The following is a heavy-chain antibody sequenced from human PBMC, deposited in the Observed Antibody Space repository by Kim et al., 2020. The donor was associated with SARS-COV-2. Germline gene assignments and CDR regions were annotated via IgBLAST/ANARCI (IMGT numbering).Heavy chain of an antibody. V-gene: IGHV1-18*01. CDR1: GYTFTSYG. D-gene: IGHD3-3*01. CDR2: ISAYNGNT. Sequence: ASVKVSCKASGYTFTSYGISWVRQAPGQGLEWMGWISAYNGNTNYAQKLQGRVTMTTDTSTSTAYMELRSLRSDDTAVYYCARDTGIFYDFWSGSTKNPNPSWFDPWGQGTLVTVSS. CDR3: ARDTGIFYDFWSGSTKNPNPSWFDP. J-gene: IGHJ5*02.